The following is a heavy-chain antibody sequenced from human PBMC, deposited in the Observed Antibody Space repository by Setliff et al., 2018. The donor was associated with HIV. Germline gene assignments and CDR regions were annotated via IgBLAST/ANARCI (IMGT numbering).Heavy chain of an antibody. CDR1: GFTFSSYE. CDR2: ISSSGSTI. D-gene: IGHD3-3*01. V-gene: IGHV3-48*03. CDR3: ARVLLITNAVYGVVSNQFDP. Sequence: GGSVRLSCAASGFTFSSYEMNWVRQAPGKGLEWVSYISSSGSTIYYADAVKGRFTISRDNANNSLYLQMNSLRAEDKAVYYCARVLLITNAVYGVVSNQFDPWGQGALVTVSS. J-gene: IGHJ5*02.